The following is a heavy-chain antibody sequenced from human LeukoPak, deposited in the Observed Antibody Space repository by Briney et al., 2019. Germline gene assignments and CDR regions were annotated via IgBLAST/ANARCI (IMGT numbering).Heavy chain of an antibody. CDR3: ARSRSGYSYDHAAFEI. CDR1: GGSFSDYF. D-gene: IGHD5-18*01. CDR2: INHSGST. Sequence: SSETLSLACAVYGGSFSDYFWSWIRQPPGKGLEWIGEINHSGSTIYNPSLKSRVTISVDTSKNQFSLKLNSLTAADTAVYYCARSRSGYSYDHAAFEIWGQGTMVTVSS. J-gene: IGHJ3*02. V-gene: IGHV4-34*01.